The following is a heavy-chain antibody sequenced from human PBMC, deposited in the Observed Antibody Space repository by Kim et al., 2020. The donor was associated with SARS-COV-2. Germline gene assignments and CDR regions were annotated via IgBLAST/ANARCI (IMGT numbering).Heavy chain of an antibody. Sequence: ASVKVSCKASGYTFTSHYIHWVRQAPGQGLEWMGIINPSGGSTSYAQKFQGRATMTRDTSTSTVYMELSSLRSEDTAVYYCARGWNDAARYYWGQGTLVTVSS. CDR2: INPSGGST. J-gene: IGHJ4*02. V-gene: IGHV1-46*01. CDR1: GYTFTSHY. D-gene: IGHD1-1*01. CDR3: ARGWNDAARYY.